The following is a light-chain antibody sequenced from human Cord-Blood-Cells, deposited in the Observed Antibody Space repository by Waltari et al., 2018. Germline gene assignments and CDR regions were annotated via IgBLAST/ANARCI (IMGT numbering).Light chain of an antibody. CDR2: AAS. CDR1: QGISNY. V-gene: IGKV1-27*01. J-gene: IGKJ1*01. Sequence: DVLSTRSPLSLSASVGHRVTITCRASQGISNYLAWYQQKPGKVPQLLIYAASTLQSGVPSRFSGSGSGTDFTLTISSLQPEDVATYYCQKYNSAPRTFGQGTKVEIK. CDR3: QKYNSAPRT.